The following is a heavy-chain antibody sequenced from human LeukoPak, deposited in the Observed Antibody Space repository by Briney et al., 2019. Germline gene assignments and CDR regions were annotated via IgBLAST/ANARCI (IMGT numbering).Heavy chain of an antibody. J-gene: IGHJ3*02. CDR3: ARGPGPSAFNI. CDR2: ITGSGAST. CDR1: ALTFSSTA. D-gene: IGHD3-10*01. V-gene: IGHV3-23*01. Sequence: LAGGSLRLSFAPFALTFSSTAMSSVRHPPGKWLGWVLAITGSGASTYYADSVQSRFTISRDNSKNTLYLQMNSLRAEGTAVYYCARGPGPSAFNICSQGTMVTVSS.